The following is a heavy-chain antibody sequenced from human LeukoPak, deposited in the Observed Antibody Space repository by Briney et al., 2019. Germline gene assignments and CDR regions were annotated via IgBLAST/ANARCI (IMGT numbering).Heavy chain of an antibody. J-gene: IGHJ3*02. V-gene: IGHV3-21*01. CDR1: GFTFSIYS. D-gene: IGHD4-17*01. CDR3: AKEAGQDYGALDAFDI. CDR2: IGGSSTSI. Sequence: GGSLRLSCVASGFTFSIYSMNWVRQAPGKGLEWVSSIGGSSTSIYHADSVKGRFTISRDNAKNSLYLQMNSLRAEDTAVYYCAKEAGQDYGALDAFDIWGQGTMVTVSS.